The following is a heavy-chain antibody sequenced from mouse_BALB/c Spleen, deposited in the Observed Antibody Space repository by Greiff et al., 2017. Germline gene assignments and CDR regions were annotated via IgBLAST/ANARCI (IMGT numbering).Heavy chain of an antibody. J-gene: IGHJ2*01. D-gene: IGHD1-1*01. CDR3: ARISYYYYGSSYGFDY. Sequence: QVTLKESGPGILQPSQTLSLTCSFSGFSLSTSGMGVSWIRQPSGKGLEWLAHIYWDDDKRYNPSLKSRLTISKDTSRNQVFLKITSVDTADTATYYCARISYYYYGSSYGFDYWGQGTTLTVSS. V-gene: IGHV8-12*01. CDR1: GFSLSTSGMG. CDR2: IYWDDDK.